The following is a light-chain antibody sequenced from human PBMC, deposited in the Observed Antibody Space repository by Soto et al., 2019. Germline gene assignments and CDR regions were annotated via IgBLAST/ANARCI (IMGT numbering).Light chain of an antibody. CDR2: GGS. J-gene: IGKJ4*01. CDR1: QSVTSSY. Sequence: EIMLKQSPGTLSLYPGERATLSCRAIQSVTSSYLAWYQQKPGQAPRLLIYGGSSRATGIPDRFSGGGSGTDFSLTISRLETEDFAVYYCQQYGSSPLLTFGGGTMVDI. CDR3: QQYGSSPLLT. V-gene: IGKV3-20*01.